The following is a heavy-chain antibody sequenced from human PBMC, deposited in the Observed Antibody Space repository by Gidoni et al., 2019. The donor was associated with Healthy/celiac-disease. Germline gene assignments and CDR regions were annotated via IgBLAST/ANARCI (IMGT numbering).Heavy chain of an antibody. V-gene: IGHV1-8*01. CDR3: ARGKERYDFWSGYVNYYFDY. CDR1: GYTFTSYD. D-gene: IGHD3-3*01. CDR2: MNPNSGNT. Sequence: QVQLVQSGAEVKKPGASVKVSCKASGYTFTSYDINWVRQATGQGLEWMGWMNPNSGNTGYAQKFQGRVTMTRNTSISTAYMELSSLRSEDTAVYYCARGKERYDFWSGYVNYYFDYWGQGTLVTVSS. J-gene: IGHJ4*02.